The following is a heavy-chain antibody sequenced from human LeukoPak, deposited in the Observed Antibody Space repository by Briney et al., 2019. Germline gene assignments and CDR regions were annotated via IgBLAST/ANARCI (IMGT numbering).Heavy chain of an antibody. V-gene: IGHV3-30*19. D-gene: IGHD3-16*02. CDR1: GFTFSSYG. CDR2: ISYDGSNK. CDR3: ARDGDYVWGSYRSYFDY. Sequence: GGSLRLSCAASGFTFSSYGMHWVRQAPGKGLEWVAVISYDGSNKYYADSVKGRFTISRDNSKNTLYLQMNSLRAEDTAVYYCARDGDYVWGSYRSYFDYWGQGTLVTVSS. J-gene: IGHJ4*01.